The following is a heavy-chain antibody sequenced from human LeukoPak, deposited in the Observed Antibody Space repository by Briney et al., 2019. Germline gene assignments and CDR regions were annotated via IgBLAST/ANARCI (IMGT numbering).Heavy chain of an antibody. J-gene: IGHJ4*02. CDR1: GFTFSNAW. CDR2: IKSKTDGGTT. CDR3: TTGVPLDYGSGREAPDFDY. D-gene: IGHD3-10*01. V-gene: IGHV3-15*01. Sequence: GGSLRLSCAASGFTFSNAWMSWVRQAPGKGLEWVGRIKSKTDGGTTDYAALVKGRFTISRDDSKNTLYLQMNSLKTEDTAVYYCTTGVPLDYGSGREAPDFDYWGQGTLVTVSS.